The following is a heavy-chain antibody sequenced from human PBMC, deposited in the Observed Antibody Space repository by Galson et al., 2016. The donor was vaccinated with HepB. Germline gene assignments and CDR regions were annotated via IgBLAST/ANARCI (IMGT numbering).Heavy chain of an antibody. CDR1: GFTFSSYW. J-gene: IGHJ3*02. CDR2: IKEDGSEE. D-gene: IGHD2-15*01. CDR3: ARPGYCSGSSCYVPFDI. Sequence: SLRLSCAASGFTFSSYWMSWVRQAPGKGLEWVANIKEDGSEEYYVDSVKGRFTISRDKAKNTLYLQMNSLRAEDTAVYYCARPGYCSGSSCYVPFDIWGQGTMATVSS. V-gene: IGHV3-7*01.